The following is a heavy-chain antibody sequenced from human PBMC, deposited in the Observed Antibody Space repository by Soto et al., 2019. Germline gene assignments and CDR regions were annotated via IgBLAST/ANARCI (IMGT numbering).Heavy chain of an antibody. Sequence: GGSLRLSCVASGFSFSNYNMNWVRQAPGKGLEWVSYITDSSDTVHYADSVKGRFTISRDNSKNTLYLRMNSLRAEDTAVYYCAKGGRPPREPFMDVWGQGTTVTVSS. CDR1: GFSFSNYN. CDR2: ITDSSDTV. D-gene: IGHD1-1*01. CDR3: AKGGRPPREPFMDV. V-gene: IGHV3-48*01. J-gene: IGHJ6*02.